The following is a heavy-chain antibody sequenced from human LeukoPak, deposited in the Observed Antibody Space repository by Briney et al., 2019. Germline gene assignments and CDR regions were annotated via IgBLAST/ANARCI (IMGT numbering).Heavy chain of an antibody. Sequence: PSETLSLTCAVYGGSFSGYYWSWIRRPPGKGREWIGEINHSGSTNYNPSLKSRVTISVDTSKNQFSLKLSSVTAADTAVYYCARLIGAAPRRFDYWGQETLVTVSS. J-gene: IGHJ4*02. CDR1: GGSFSGYY. V-gene: IGHV4-34*01. CDR3: ARLIGAAPRRFDY. CDR2: INHSGST. D-gene: IGHD6-13*01.